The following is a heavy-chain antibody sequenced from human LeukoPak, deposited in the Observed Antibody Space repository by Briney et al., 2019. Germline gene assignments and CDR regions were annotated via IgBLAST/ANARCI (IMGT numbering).Heavy chain of an antibody. D-gene: IGHD3-10*01. CDR3: ARNDPLLWFGGLSGGFDP. CDR2: IYYSGST. V-gene: IGHV4-31*03. CDR1: GGSISSGGYY. J-gene: IGHJ5*02. Sequence: PSQTLSLTCTVSGGSISSGGYYWSWIRQHPGKGLEWIGYIYYSGSTYYNPSLKSRVTISVDTSKNQFSLKLSSVTAADTAVYYCARNDPLLWFGGLSGGFDPWGQGTLVTVSS.